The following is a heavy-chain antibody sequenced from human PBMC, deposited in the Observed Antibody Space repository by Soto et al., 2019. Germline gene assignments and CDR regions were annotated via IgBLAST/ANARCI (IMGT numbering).Heavy chain of an antibody. J-gene: IGHJ3*01. V-gene: IGHV4-38-2*01. CDR1: GFVISSGNS. Sequence: PSETLSLTCAVSGFVISSGNSSGWIRKPPGKGLEWIGSIFHGGNTYYNPSLKSRVTISVDMSKNQFSLKLNSVTAADTAVYYCARARWYDAFDVWGQGTVVTVSS. CDR2: IFHGGNT. D-gene: IGHD2-15*01. CDR3: ARARWYDAFDV.